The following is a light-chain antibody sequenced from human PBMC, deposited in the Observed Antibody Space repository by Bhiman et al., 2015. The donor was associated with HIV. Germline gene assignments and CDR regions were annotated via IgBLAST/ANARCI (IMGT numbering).Light chain of an antibody. Sequence: SYELTQPPSVSVAPGKTASITCGGNNIGSKSVHWYQQKPGQAPVLVIYYDSDRPSGIPERFSASNSGNTATLTISGTQAMDEADYYCQAWDSSTEVFGTGTKVTVL. CDR2: YDS. CDR3: QAWDSSTEV. V-gene: IGLV3-21*01. J-gene: IGLJ1*01. CDR1: NIGSKS.